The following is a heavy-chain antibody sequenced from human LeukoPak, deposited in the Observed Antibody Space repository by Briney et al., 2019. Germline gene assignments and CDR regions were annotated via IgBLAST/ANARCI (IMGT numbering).Heavy chain of an antibody. V-gene: IGHV4-61*02. CDR1: GGSISSGSYY. Sequence: SETLSLTCTVSGGSISSGSYYWSWIRQPAGKGLEWIGRIYTSGSTNYNPSLKSRVTISVDTSKNQFSLKLSSVTAADTAVYYCAMGVVTIAFDIWGQGTMVTVSS. J-gene: IGHJ3*02. CDR2: IYTSGST. CDR3: AMGVVTIAFDI. D-gene: IGHD5-12*01.